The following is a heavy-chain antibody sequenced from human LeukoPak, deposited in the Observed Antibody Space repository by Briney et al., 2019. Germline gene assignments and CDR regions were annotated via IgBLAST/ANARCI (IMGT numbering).Heavy chain of an antibody. V-gene: IGHV3-49*04. CDR1: GFTFSSYA. D-gene: IGHD1-1*01. Sequence: GGSLRLSCAASGFTFSSYAMHWVRQAPGKGLEWVGFIRSKAYGGTTEYAASVKGRFTISRDDSKSIAYLQMNSLKTEDTAVYYCTSPANRRYNWNDGELDYWGQGTLVTVSS. CDR2: IRSKAYGGTT. CDR3: TSPANRRYNWNDGELDY. J-gene: IGHJ4*02.